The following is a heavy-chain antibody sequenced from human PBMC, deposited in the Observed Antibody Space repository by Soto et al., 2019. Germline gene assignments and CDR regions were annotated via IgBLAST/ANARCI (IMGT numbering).Heavy chain of an antibody. Sequence: QVQLQQSGPGLVKPSQTLSLTCAISGDSVSSNSAAWNWIRQSPSRGLEWLGRTYYRSKWYNDYAVSVKSRITINPDTSKNQFSLQLNSVTPEDTAVYYCARDSGLRTTSIAARLDWFDPWGQGTLVTVSS. CDR1: GDSVSSNSAA. CDR3: ARDSGLRTTSIAARLDWFDP. J-gene: IGHJ5*02. V-gene: IGHV6-1*01. D-gene: IGHD6-6*01. CDR2: TYYRSKWYN.